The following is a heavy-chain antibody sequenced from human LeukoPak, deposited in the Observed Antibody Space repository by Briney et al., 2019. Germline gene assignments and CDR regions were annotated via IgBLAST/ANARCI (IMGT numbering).Heavy chain of an antibody. CDR2: ISYDASNE. D-gene: IGHD4-11*01. J-gene: IGHJ4*02. CDR1: GFTFSSYG. Sequence: PGGSLRLSCAASGFTFSSYGMHWVRQAPGKGLESVALISYDASNEYYTDSVKGRFTISRDNSKNTLYLQMNSLRGEDTAMYYCARAPSASTVITGGFDYWGQGTLVTVSS. CDR3: ARAPSASTVITGGFDY. V-gene: IGHV3-30*19.